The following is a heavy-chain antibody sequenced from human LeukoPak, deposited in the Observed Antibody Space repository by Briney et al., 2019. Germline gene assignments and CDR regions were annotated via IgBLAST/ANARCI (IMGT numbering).Heavy chain of an antibody. CDR3: ARARHTYSSGTSNYFYYYMDV. Sequence: PGGSLRLSCAASGLTGTNNFMTWVRLVPGKGLEWVSVLYVGGSTTYYADSVEGRFTISRDNSKNTVYLQMNSLRAEDTDVYYCARARHTYSSGTSNYFYYYMDVWGKGTTVTVSS. V-gene: IGHV3-53*01. D-gene: IGHD6-19*01. J-gene: IGHJ6*03. CDR2: LYVGGSTT. CDR1: GLTGTNNF.